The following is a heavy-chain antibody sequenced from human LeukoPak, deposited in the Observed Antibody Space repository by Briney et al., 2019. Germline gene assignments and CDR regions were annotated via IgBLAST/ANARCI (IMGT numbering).Heavy chain of an antibody. CDR3: AKPGQYYYFDL. J-gene: IGHJ4*02. CDR1: GNTFTVYY. D-gene: IGHD2/OR15-2a*01. Sequence: ASVKVSCKASGNTFTVYYMDWVRQAPGQGLEWMGWINPNSGGTNYAQKFQGRVTMTTDTSISTAYMELNSLRGDDTAVYYCAKPGQYYYFDLWGQGTLVAVSS. V-gene: IGHV1-2*02. CDR2: INPNSGGT.